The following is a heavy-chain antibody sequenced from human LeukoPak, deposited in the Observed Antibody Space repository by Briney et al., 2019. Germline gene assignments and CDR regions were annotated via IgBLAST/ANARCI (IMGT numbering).Heavy chain of an antibody. CDR1: GFTFSSNS. CDR3: ARGAYYDSSGYYYMADY. CDR2: ISSTGGTI. J-gene: IGHJ4*02. D-gene: IGHD3-22*01. Sequence: GGSLRLSCAASGFTFSSNSMNRVRQAPGKGLEWVSYISSTGGTIYYADSMKGRFTISRDNAKNTLYLQMNSLRAEDTAVYYCARGAYYDSSGYYYMADYWGQGTLVTVSS. V-gene: IGHV3-48*01.